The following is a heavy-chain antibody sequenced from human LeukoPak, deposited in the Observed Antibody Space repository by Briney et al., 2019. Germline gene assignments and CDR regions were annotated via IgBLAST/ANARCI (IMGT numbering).Heavy chain of an antibody. Sequence: PGGSLRLSCAASGFTFDDYAMNWVRQAPGKGLEWVSGINWNGGSTYYRDSVKGRFTISRDNAKNSLYLQMNSLRAEDTAVYYCALGVGSYYYDSSGYPFDYWGQGTLVTVSS. CDR2: INWNGGST. D-gene: IGHD3-22*01. CDR3: ALGVGSYYYDSSGYPFDY. CDR1: GFTFDDYA. V-gene: IGHV3-20*04. J-gene: IGHJ4*02.